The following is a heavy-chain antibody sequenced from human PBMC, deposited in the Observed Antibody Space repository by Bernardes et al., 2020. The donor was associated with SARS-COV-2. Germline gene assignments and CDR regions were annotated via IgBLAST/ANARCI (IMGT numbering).Heavy chain of an antibody. V-gene: IGHV3-33*01. CDR3: ATEDGEWLES. Sequence: GGSLRLSCAASGFTFSDYTMHWVRQAPGKGLEWVAVIWHDGSREYYVDSVKGRFATSRDNSNNTLYLQMNNLRVEDTALYRCATEDGEWLESWGQGTLVTVSS. D-gene: IGHD4-17*01. CDR2: IWHDGSRE. CDR1: GFTFSDYT. J-gene: IGHJ5*01.